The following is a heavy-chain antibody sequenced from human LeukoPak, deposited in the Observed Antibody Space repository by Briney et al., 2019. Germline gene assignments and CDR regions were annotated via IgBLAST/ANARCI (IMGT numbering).Heavy chain of an antibody. Sequence: SVKVSCKVSGGTFSSYAISWVRQAPGQGLEWMGGIIPIFGTANYAQKFQGRVTITADESTSTAYMELSSLRSEDTAAYYCARVEYHSGYSHVYWGQGTVVTVSS. CDR3: ARVEYHSGYSHVY. CDR1: GGTFSSYA. D-gene: IGHD3-22*01. J-gene: IGHJ4*02. V-gene: IGHV1-69*13. CDR2: IIPIFGTA.